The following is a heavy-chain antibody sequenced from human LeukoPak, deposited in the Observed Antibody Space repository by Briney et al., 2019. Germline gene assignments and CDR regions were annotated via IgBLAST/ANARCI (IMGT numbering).Heavy chain of an antibody. Sequence: GGSLRLSCVASGFTLSSYSMSWVRQAPGKGLEWVSSISRSSGYIFYADSIKGRFTISRDNSKNTLYLQMNSLRADDTAVYYCARFPDASNTLSIDCWGHGTLVTASS. V-gene: IGHV3-21*01. CDR3: ARFPDASNTLSIDC. J-gene: IGHJ4*01. CDR2: ISRSSGYI. CDR1: GFTLSSYS.